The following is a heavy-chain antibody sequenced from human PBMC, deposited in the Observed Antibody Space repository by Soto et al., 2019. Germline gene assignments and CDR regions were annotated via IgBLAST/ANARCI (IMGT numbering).Heavy chain of an antibody. Sequence: SETLSLTCTVSGGSISSGGYYWSWIHQHPGKGLEWIGYIYYSGSTYYNPSLKSRVTISVDTSKNQFSLKLSSVTAADTAVYYCARDKATDGPDYGGNSPSNWFDPWGQGTLVTVSS. CDR2: IYYSGST. J-gene: IGHJ5*02. CDR3: ARDKATDGPDYGGNSPSNWFDP. CDR1: GGSISSGGYY. V-gene: IGHV4-31*03. D-gene: IGHD4-17*01.